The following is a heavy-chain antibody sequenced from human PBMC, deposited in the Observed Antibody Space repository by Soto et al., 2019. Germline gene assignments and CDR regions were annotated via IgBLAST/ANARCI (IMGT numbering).Heavy chain of an antibody. D-gene: IGHD6-13*01. CDR2: IGTAGDT. J-gene: IGHJ4*02. CDR1: GFTFSSYD. CDR3: ARFGVGQLYDY. V-gene: IGHV3-13*04. Sequence: PGGSLRLSCAASGFTFSSYDMHWVRQATGKGLEWVSAIGTAGDTYYAGSVKGRFTISRENGKNSLYLQMNSLRAGDTAVYYCARFGVGQLYDYWGQGTLVTVSS.